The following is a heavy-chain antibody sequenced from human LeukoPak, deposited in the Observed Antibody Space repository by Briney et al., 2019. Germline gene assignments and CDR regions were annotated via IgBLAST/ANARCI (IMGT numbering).Heavy chain of an antibody. CDR1: GFTVSSNY. D-gene: IGHD3-16*01. V-gene: IGHV3-21*01. J-gene: IGHJ4*02. Sequence: GGSLRLSCAASGFTVSSNYMSWVRQAPGKGLEWVSSISSSSTYIYYADSVKGRFTISRDNAKNSLYLQMNSLRAEDTAVYYCARDSGGGDFDYWGQGTLVTVSS. CDR2: ISSSSTYI. CDR3: ARDSGGGDFDY.